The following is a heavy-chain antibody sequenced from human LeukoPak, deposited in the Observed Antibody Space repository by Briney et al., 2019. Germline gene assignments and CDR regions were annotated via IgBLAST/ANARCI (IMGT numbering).Heavy chain of an antibody. D-gene: IGHD2-2*01. CDR1: GGSISSYY. V-gene: IGHV4-59*12. CDR2: IYYSGST. CDR3: ARDPPVSVFAPLYGMDV. Sequence: PSETLSLTCTVSGGSISSYYWSWIRQPPGKGLEWIGYIYYSGSTNYNPSLKSRVTISVDTSKNQFSLKLSSVTAADTAVYYCARDPPVSVFAPLYGMDVWGQGTTVTVSS. J-gene: IGHJ6*02.